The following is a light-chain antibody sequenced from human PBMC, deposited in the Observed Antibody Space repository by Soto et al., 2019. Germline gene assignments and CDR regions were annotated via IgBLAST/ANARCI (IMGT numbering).Light chain of an antibody. CDR3: LQASTFPRT. J-gene: IGKJ1*01. CDR1: QSISSW. CDR2: DAS. V-gene: IGKV1-5*01. Sequence: DIPLTQSPSTLSASVGERVTIXCRASQSISSWLAWYQQKPGKAPKLLIYDASSLESGVPSRFSGSGSGTEFTLTISSLQPEDFATYYCLQASTFPRTFGQGTKVDIK.